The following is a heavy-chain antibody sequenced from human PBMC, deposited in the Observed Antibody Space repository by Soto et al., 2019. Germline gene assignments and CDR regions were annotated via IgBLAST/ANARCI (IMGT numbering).Heavy chain of an antibody. V-gene: IGHV4-39*01. D-gene: IGHD6-13*01. J-gene: IGHJ4*02. CDR3: ARENASSWDSFGY. CDR2: VYYSGST. Sequence: SETLSLTCTVFGGSISSSSHYWGWIRQPPGKGLEWIGSVYYSGSTHYNPSLKSRVTISGDSSKDQFSLKVSSVTAADTAVYYCARENASSWDSFGYWGQGSPGHRLL. CDR1: GGSISSSSHY.